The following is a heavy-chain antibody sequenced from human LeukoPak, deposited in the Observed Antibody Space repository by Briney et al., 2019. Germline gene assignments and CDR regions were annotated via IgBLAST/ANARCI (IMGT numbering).Heavy chain of an antibody. Sequence: GGSLRLSCAASGFTFSSYWMSWVRQAPGKGLEWVANIKQDGSEKYCVDSMKGRFTISRDNAKNSLYLQMNSLRAEDTAVYYCARLSGYNYGPATFFDYWGQGTLVTVSS. D-gene: IGHD5-18*01. CDR3: ARLSGYNYGPATFFDY. CDR1: GFTFSSYW. V-gene: IGHV3-7*01. J-gene: IGHJ4*02. CDR2: IKQDGSEK.